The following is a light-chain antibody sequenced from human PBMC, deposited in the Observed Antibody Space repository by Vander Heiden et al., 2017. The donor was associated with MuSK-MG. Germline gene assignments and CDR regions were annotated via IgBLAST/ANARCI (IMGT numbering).Light chain of an antibody. CDR2: KVY. Sequence: SLPVTLGQPASISCRSSQSLVYPDGNTHLTWFQQRPGQSPRRLIYKVYKRDSGVPDRFSGSGSGTDFTLEISRVEAEDVGVYYCMQGTHWPYTFGQGTKLEIK. CDR1: QSLVYPDGNTH. V-gene: IGKV2-30*01. J-gene: IGKJ2*01. CDR3: MQGTHWPYT.